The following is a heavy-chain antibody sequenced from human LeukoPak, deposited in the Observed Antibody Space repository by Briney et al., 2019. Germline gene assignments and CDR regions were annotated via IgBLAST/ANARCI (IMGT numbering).Heavy chain of an antibody. CDR1: GYTFISYA. CDR3: ARDVVTGTNYYFDY. CDR2: INGGNGNT. J-gene: IGHJ4*02. Sequence: GASVKVSCKASGYTFISYAMHWMRQAPGQRLEWMASINGGNGNTKYSQKFQGRVTITRDTSASTVYMELSSLRSEDTAVYYCARDVVTGTNYYFDYWGQGALVTVSS. D-gene: IGHD1/OR15-1a*01. V-gene: IGHV1-3*01.